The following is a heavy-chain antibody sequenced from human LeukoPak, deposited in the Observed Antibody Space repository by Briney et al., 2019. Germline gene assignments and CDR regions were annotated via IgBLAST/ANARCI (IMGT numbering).Heavy chain of an antibody. V-gene: IGHV3-48*03. CDR3: AREKRYCSGGSCKSFDY. CDR1: GFTFGGHE. CDR2: ISTTGSTI. D-gene: IGHD2-15*01. J-gene: IGHJ4*02. Sequence: GGSLRLSCAASGFTFGGHEMNWVRQAPGKGLEWLSYISTTGSTIYYADSVKGRFTISRDNAKNSLYLQMNSLRAEETAVYYCAREKRYCSGGSCKSFDYWGQGTLVTVSS.